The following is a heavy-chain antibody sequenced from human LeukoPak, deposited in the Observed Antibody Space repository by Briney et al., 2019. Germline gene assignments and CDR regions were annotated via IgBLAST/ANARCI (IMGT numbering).Heavy chain of an antibody. V-gene: IGHV3-23*01. D-gene: IGHD6-19*01. CDR3: AKGEGYSSGWYKTTPFDY. Sequence: QPGGSLRLSCAASGFTFSSYAMSWVRQAPGRGLEWVSAISGSGGSTYYADSVKGRFTISRDNSKNTLYLQMNSLRAEDTAVYYCAKGEGYSSGWYKTTPFDYWGQGTLVTVSS. CDR1: GFTFSSYA. J-gene: IGHJ4*02. CDR2: ISGSGGST.